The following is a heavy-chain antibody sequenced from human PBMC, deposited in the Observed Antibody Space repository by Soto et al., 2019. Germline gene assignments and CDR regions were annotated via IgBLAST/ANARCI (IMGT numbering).Heavy chain of an antibody. V-gene: IGHV1-18*01. CDR1: GYTFYSHS. Sequence: AQLVQSGAEVKKPGASVKVSCKASGYTFYSHSISWVRQAPGQGLEWMGRINADYGNTQYAQKFRGRVTMTTDTSTTTVYMELTNLRSDDTAVYYCARCIQGDYYYGMDVWGQGTTVTVSS. J-gene: IGHJ6*02. D-gene: IGHD5-18*01. CDR2: INADYGNT. CDR3: ARCIQGDYYYGMDV.